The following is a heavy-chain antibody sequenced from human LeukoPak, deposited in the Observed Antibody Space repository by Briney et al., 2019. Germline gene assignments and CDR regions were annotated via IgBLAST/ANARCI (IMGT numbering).Heavy chain of an antibody. Sequence: LPGGSLRLSCAASGFTFSGSGMHWVRQASGKGLEWVGRIRSKANSYATAYAASVKRRFTISRDDSKNTAYLQMNSLKTEDTAVYYCTRAVGATRPFDYWGQGTLFTVSS. CDR2: IRSKANSYAT. CDR1: GFTFSGSG. V-gene: IGHV3-73*01. D-gene: IGHD1-26*01. CDR3: TRAVGATRPFDY. J-gene: IGHJ4*02.